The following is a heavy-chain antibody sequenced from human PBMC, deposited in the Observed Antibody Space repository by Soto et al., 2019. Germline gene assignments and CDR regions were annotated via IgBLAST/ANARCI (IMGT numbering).Heavy chain of an antibody. CDR2: ISSSSSYI. CDR1: GFTFSSYS. CDR3: ARDWYSDDAFDL. D-gene: IGHD6-13*01. V-gene: IGHV3-21*01. Sequence: GGSLRLSCAASGFTFSSYSMNWVRQAPGKGLEWVSSISSSSSYIYYADSVKGRFTISRDNAKNSLYLQMNSLRAEDTAVYYCARDWYSDDAFDLWGQGTMVTVSS. J-gene: IGHJ3*01.